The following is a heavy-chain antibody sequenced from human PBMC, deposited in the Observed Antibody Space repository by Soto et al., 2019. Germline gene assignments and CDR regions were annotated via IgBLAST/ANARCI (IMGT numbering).Heavy chain of an antibody. CDR1: GFTVSSNY. V-gene: IGHV3-53*01. CDR3: AGVGITIFGVANDY. CDR2: IYSGGST. D-gene: IGHD3-3*01. J-gene: IGHJ4*02. Sequence: PGGSLRLSCAASGFTVSSNYMSWVRQAPGKGLEWVSVIYSGGSTYYADSVKGRFTISRDNSKNTLYLQMNSLRAEDTAVYYCAGVGITIFGVANDYWGQGTLVTVSS.